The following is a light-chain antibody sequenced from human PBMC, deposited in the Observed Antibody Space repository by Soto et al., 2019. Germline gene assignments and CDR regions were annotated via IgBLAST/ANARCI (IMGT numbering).Light chain of an antibody. J-gene: IGLJ2*01. CDR3: SSYAGSNNVI. CDR2: EVS. CDR1: SSDVGGYNS. V-gene: IGLV2-8*01. Sequence: QSALTQPPSASGSPGQSVTISCTGTSSDVGGYNSVSWFQQHPGKAPKLMICEVSKRPSGVPDRFSGSKSGNTASLTVSGLQAEDEADYYCSSYAGSNNVIFGGGTKLTVL.